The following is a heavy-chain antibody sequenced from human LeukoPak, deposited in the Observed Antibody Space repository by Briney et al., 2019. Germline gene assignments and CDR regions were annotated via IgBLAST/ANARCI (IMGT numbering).Heavy chain of an antibody. CDR1: GGSISSGGYY. D-gene: IGHD3-3*01. Sequence: SETLSLTCTVSGGSISSGGYYWSWIRQHPGKGLEWIGYIYYSGSTNYNPSLKSRVTISVDTSKNQFSLKLSSVTAADTAVYYCARVPTSNDFWSGYYLSWFDPWGQGTLVTVSS. CDR3: ARVPTSNDFWSGYYLSWFDP. J-gene: IGHJ5*02. V-gene: IGHV4-61*08. CDR2: IYYSGST.